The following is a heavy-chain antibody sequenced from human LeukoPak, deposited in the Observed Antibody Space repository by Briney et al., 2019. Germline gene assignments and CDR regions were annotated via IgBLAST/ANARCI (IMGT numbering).Heavy chain of an antibody. Sequence: GGSLRLSCAASGFTFSDYTMNWVRQAPGKGLEWVSYIDLSGSVLYYVDSVKGRFTISRDNAKNSLYLQMNRLRAEDTGVYYCARGPPLFDPWGQGTLVAVSS. CDR1: GFTFSDYT. CDR3: ARGPPLFDP. CDR2: IDLSGSVL. V-gene: IGHV3-48*04. J-gene: IGHJ5*02.